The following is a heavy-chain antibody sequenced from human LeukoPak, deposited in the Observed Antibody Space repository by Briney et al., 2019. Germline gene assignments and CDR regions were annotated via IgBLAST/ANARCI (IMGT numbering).Heavy chain of an antibody. CDR1: EYIFTDYY. CDR3: ARGGDNYDILTQ. D-gene: IGHD3-9*01. J-gene: IGHJ4*02. CDR2: INPHCGGT. V-gene: IGHV1-2*02. Sequence: ASMKVSCKASEYIFTDYYIHWVRQAPGQGLEWMGWINPHCGGTNYAQNFQYRVTMTGDTSISTAYMELSRLISDDTAIYYCARGGDNYDILTQWGQGTLVTVSS.